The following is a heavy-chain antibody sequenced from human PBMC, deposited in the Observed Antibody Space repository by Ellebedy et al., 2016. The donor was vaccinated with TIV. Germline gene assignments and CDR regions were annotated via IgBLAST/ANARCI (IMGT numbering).Heavy chain of an antibody. J-gene: IGHJ4*02. Sequence: GESLKISCAASGFSFSSYAMSWVRQAPGKGLEWVSGIVGSGGSRYADSVKGRFTISRDNSKNTLYLQMNSLRAEDTAVYYCAKDRGYFDYWGQGTLVTVSS. D-gene: IGHD3-10*01. CDR2: IVGSGGSR. V-gene: IGHV3-23*01. CDR3: AKDRGYFDY. CDR1: GFSFSSYA.